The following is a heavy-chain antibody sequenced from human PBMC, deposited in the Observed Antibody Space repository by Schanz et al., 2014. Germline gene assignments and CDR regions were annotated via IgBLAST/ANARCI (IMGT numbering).Heavy chain of an antibody. CDR3: AGTYCSSTSCYTGDYYMDV. J-gene: IGHJ6*03. CDR2: IIPILGIA. CDR1: GYTFTSYD. V-gene: IGHV1-69*09. Sequence: VQLVQSGAEVKRPGASVRVSCKASGYTFTSYDINWVRQAPGQGLEWMGRIIPILGIANYAQNFQGRVTITADKSTSTADMELTSLRSEDTAVYYCAGTYCSSTSCYTGDYYMDVWGKGTTVTVSS. D-gene: IGHD2-2*02.